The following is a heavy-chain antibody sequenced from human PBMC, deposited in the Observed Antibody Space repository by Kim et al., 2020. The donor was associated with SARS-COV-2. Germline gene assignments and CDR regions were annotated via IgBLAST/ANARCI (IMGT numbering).Heavy chain of an antibody. V-gene: IGHV1-46*01. CDR3: ARDGGYSNYPGSYYYYGMDV. CDR2: INPSGGST. CDR1: GYTFTSYY. Sequence: ASVKVSCKASGYTFTSYYMHWVRQAPGQGLEWMGIINPSGGSTSYAQKFQGRVTMTRDTSTSTVYMELSSLRSEDTAVYYCARDGGYSNYPGSYYYYGMDVWGQGTTVTVSS. D-gene: IGHD4-4*01. J-gene: IGHJ6*02.